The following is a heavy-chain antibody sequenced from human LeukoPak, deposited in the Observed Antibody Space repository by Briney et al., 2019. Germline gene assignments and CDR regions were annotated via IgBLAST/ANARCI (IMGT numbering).Heavy chain of an antibody. Sequence: GGSLRLSCAASGFTVSSNYMSWVRQAPGKVLEWVSIIYSGGSTYYTDSVRGRFIISRDISKNTLYLQMNSLRAEDTAVYYCARVGDCGRASCYAIDYWGQGTLVTVSS. D-gene: IGHD2-2*01. V-gene: IGHV3-66*01. CDR1: GFTVSSNY. CDR2: IYSGGST. J-gene: IGHJ4*02. CDR3: ARVGDCGRASCYAIDY.